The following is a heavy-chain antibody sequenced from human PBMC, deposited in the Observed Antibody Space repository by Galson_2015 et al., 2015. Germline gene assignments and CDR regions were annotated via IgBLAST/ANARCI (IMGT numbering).Heavy chain of an antibody. V-gene: IGHV3-23*01. CDR2: IRHGGGET. Sequence: SLRLSCAASGFTFSTYSLSWVRQAPGKGLEWVSSIRHGGGETYYADSVKGRFTISRDNSKNSLYLQMNSLRAEDTAIYYCAKSQIVGVVPVPYFSACCGHGTEVTVSS. J-gene: IGHJ4*01. CDR3: AKSQIVGVVPVPYFSAC. D-gene: IGHD3-3*01. CDR1: GFTFSTYS.